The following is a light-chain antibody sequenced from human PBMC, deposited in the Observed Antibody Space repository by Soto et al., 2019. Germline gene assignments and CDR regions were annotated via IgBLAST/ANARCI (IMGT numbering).Light chain of an antibody. CDR2: SAS. Sequence: EVVLTQSPGTLSLSPGERATLSCRASQSINNNLAWYQHKPGQAPRLLIYSASIRSAGIPDRFSGSGSRTDFTLTISSLVPEDFAVYYCQQYGTSRVTFGPGTKGDSK. CDR1: QSINNN. V-gene: IGKV3-20*01. J-gene: IGKJ3*01. CDR3: QQYGTSRVT.